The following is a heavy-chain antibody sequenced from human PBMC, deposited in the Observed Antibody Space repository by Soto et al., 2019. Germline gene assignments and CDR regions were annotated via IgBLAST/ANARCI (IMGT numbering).Heavy chain of an antibody. J-gene: IGHJ4*02. V-gene: IGHV3-30*03. CDR2: ISYDGSSK. D-gene: IGHD1-26*01. Sequence: GSLRLSCVASGFTFSNYGMYSVRQAPGKGLEWVAFISYDGSSKFYADPMKGRHTISRDNSKNTLYLQMNSLRAEDTAVYYCVQGIGNYCALDYWGQGTLVTVSS. CDR1: GFTFSNYG. CDR3: VQGIGNYCALDY.